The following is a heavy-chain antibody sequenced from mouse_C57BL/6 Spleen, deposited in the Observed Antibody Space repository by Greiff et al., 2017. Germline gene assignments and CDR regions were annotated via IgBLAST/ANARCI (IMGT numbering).Heavy chain of an antibody. V-gene: IGHV1-22*01. CDR1: GYTFTDYN. J-gene: IGHJ4*01. CDR2: INPNNGGT. Sequence: EVQLQQSGPELVKPGASVKMSCKASGYTFTDYNMHWVKQSHGKRLEWIGYINPNNGGTSYNQKFKGKATLTVNKSSSTAYMELRSLTSEDSAVYYCAGPHYDGSIRYAMDYWGQGTSVTVSS. CDR3: AGPHYDGSIRYAMDY. D-gene: IGHD1-1*01.